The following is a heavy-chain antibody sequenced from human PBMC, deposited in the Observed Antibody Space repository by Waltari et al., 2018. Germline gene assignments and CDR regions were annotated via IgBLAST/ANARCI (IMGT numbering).Heavy chain of an antibody. V-gene: IGHV3-21*02. CDR1: GLTFSLYS. Sequence: EVQLVDSGGGLVKPGGSLRLSCAASGLTFSLYSMHWVRQAPGKGLEWVSSISSSSSYIDYTDSVRGRFTISRDNANNLLYLQMNSLRDEDTAVYYCARGQVAGDYWGQGTLVTVSP. D-gene: IGHD6-19*01. CDR2: ISSSSSYI. J-gene: IGHJ4*02. CDR3: ARGQVAGDY.